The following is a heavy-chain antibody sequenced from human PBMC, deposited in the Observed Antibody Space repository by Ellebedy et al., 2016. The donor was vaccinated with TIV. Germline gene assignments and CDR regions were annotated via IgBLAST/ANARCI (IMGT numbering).Heavy chain of an antibody. Sequence: GESLKISXAASGFTFSSYAMSWVRQVPGKRLVWVSRLHADGTTTNYADSVKGRFTISRDNSNNTLYLQMNSLRAEDTAVYYCARDLILYCGGDCSSPFDYWGQGTLVTVSS. CDR1: GFTFSSYA. D-gene: IGHD2-21*01. J-gene: IGHJ4*02. CDR2: LHADGTTT. CDR3: ARDLILYCGGDCSSPFDY. V-gene: IGHV3-23*01.